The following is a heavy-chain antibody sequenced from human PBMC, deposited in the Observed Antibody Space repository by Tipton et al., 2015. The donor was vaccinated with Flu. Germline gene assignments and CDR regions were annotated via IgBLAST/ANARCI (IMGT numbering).Heavy chain of an antibody. D-gene: IGHD5-18*01. J-gene: IGHJ4*02. Sequence: GEALDSSFYWGWIRQPPGKGLEWIGNAYHSGSTYYNPSLKSRVTISVDTSKNQFSLKLSSVTAADTAVYYCARQVDTAMAAGYWGQGTLVTVSS. CDR2: AYHSGST. V-gene: IGHV4-38-2*01. CDR1: GEALDSSFY. CDR3: ARQVDTAMAAGY.